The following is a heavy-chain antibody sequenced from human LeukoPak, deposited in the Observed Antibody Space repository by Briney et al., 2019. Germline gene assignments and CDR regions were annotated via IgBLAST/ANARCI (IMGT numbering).Heavy chain of an antibody. Sequence: SETLSLTCAVYGGSFSGYYWSWIRQPPGKGLEWIGEINHSGSTNYNPSLKSRVTISVDTSKNQFSLKLSSVTAADTAVYYCARGPKPRVLRYFDWLPDQYYFDYWGQGTLVTVSS. D-gene: IGHD3-9*01. J-gene: IGHJ4*02. V-gene: IGHV4-34*01. CDR1: GGSFSGYY. CDR3: ARGPKPRVLRYFDWLPDQYYFDY. CDR2: INHSGST.